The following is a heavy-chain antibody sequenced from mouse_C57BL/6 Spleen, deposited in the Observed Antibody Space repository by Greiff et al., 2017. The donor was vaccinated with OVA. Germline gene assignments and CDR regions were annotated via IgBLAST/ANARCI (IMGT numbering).Heavy chain of an antibody. Sequence: EVKLVESGGGLVKPGGSLKLSCAASGFTFSDYGMHWVRQAPEKGLEWVAYISSGSSTIYYADTVKGRFTLSRDNAKNTLFLQMTSLRSEDTAMFYCAGGLLYAMDYWGQGTSVTVSS. CDR2: ISSGSSTI. J-gene: IGHJ4*01. CDR1: GFTFSDYG. D-gene: IGHD3-1*01. V-gene: IGHV5-17*01. CDR3: AGGLLYAMDY.